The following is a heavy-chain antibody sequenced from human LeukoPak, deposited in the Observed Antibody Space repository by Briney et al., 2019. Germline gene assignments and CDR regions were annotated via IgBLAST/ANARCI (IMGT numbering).Heavy chain of an antibody. CDR2: INSDGSST. D-gene: IGHD2-2*01. J-gene: IGHJ5*02. CDR3: ARGTIVVVPAAIFFRFDP. Sequence: GSLRLSCAASGFTFSSYWMHWVRQAPGKGLVWVSRINSDGSSTSYADSVKGRFTISRDNAKNTLYLQMNSLRAEDTAVYYCARGTIVVVPAAIFFRFDPWGQGTLVTVSS. CDR1: GFTFSSYW. V-gene: IGHV3-74*01.